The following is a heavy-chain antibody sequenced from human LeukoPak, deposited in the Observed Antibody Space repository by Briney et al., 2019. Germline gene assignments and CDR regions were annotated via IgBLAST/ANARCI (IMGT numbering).Heavy chain of an antibody. D-gene: IGHD1-26*01. Sequence: ASVKVSFKASGYTFTDYYIHWVRQAPGRGLEWMGWINPNSGDTNYAQKFQGRVTMTRDTSISTAYMELSRLRSDDTAVYYCARDLVVGAATPSFDYWGQGTLVAVSS. CDR3: ARDLVVGAATPSFDY. V-gene: IGHV1-2*02. CDR2: INPNSGDT. J-gene: IGHJ4*02. CDR1: GYTFTDYY.